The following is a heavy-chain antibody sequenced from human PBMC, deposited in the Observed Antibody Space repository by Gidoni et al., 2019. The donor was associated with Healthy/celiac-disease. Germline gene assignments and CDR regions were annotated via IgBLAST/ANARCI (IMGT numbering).Heavy chain of an antibody. J-gene: IGHJ4*02. Sequence: QVQLVASGGGLVKPGGSLRLSCAASGFPFSDYYISWIRPAPGKGLEWVSYSSSSGSTIYYADSVKGRFTISRDNAKNSLYLQMNSLRAEDTAVYYCARDSGARVVTAVFDYWGQGTLVTVSS. CDR3: ARDSGARVVTAVFDY. D-gene: IGHD2-21*02. CDR1: GFPFSDYY. V-gene: IGHV3-11*01. CDR2: SSSSGSTI.